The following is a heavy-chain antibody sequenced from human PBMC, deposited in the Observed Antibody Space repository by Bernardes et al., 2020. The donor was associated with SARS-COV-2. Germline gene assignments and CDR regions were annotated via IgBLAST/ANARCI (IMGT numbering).Heavy chain of an antibody. J-gene: IGHJ4*02. Sequence: GGSLRLSRAASGFTFSDFWMAWVRQAPGKGLEWVANINDDGSVKYYADSVKGRFTISRDNAKNSLYLQMNSLRGEDTAVYYCARTVAAPADYWGQGTLVTVSS. CDR3: ARTVAAPADY. CDR1: GFTFSDFW. V-gene: IGHV3-7*03. CDR2: INDDGSVK. D-gene: IGHD6-13*01.